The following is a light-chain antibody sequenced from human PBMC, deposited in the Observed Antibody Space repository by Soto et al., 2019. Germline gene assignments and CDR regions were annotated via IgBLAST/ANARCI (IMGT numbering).Light chain of an antibody. Sequence: DIQLPQYPSTLSASVGDSVTITCRASQNLSTSSAWYQHKPGKAPKLLMFDVSNLESGVPSRFSGSGSGTEFTLTISSLHSDDFATYYCQQYDYSRTFGQGTKVDIK. CDR3: QQYDYSRT. CDR1: QNLSTS. V-gene: IGKV1-5*01. J-gene: IGKJ1*01. CDR2: DVS.